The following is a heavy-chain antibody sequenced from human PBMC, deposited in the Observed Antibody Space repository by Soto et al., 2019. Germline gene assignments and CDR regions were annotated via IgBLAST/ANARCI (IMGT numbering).Heavy chain of an antibody. CDR1: GGSFSGYY. J-gene: IGHJ6*02. Sequence: SETLSLTCAVYGGSFSGYYWSWIRQPPGKGLEWIGEINHSGSTNYNPSLKSRVTISVDTSKNQFSLKLSSVTAADTAVYYCARFAGTADPYYYYGMDVWGQGTTVTVSS. CDR3: ARFAGTADPYYYYGMDV. CDR2: INHSGST. D-gene: IGHD1-1*01. V-gene: IGHV4-34*01.